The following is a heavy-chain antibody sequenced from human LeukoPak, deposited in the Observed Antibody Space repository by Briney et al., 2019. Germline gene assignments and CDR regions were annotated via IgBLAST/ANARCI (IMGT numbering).Heavy chain of an antibody. CDR3: AKDTSIGRYCTNGVCSPFDY. CDR2: ISDSGGST. D-gene: IGHD2-8*01. Sequence: GGSLRLSCAASGFTFSSYAMSWVRQAPGKGLEWVSAISDSGGSTYDADSVKGRFTISRDNSKNTLYLQMNSLRAEDTGVYYWAKDTSIGRYCTNGVCSPFDYCGQGNLVTVSS. V-gene: IGHV3-23*01. J-gene: IGHJ4*02. CDR1: GFTFSSYA.